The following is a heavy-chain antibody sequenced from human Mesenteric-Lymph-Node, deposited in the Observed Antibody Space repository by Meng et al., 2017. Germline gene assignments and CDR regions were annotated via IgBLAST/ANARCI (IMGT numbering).Heavy chain of an antibody. V-gene: IGHV3-11*04. CDR2: ISSSGSTI. CDR3: ARDFQEAAAGLDY. Sequence: GESLKISCAASGFTFSDYYMSWIRQAPGKGLEWVSYISSSGSTIYYADSVKGRFTISRDNAKNSLYLQMNSLRAEDTAVYYCARDFQEAAAGLDYWGQGTLVTVSS. J-gene: IGHJ4*02. D-gene: IGHD6-13*01. CDR1: GFTFSDYY.